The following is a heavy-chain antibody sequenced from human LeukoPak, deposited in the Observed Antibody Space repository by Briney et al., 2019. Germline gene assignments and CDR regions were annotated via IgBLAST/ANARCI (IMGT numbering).Heavy chain of an antibody. CDR3: ARYAHMVRGVIITNSQYYFDY. J-gene: IGHJ4*02. V-gene: IGHV1-18*01. CDR2: ISAYNGNT. CDR1: GYTFTSYG. Sequence: ASVKVSCKASGYTFTSYGISWVRQAPGQGLEWMGWISAYNGNTNYAQKLQGRVTMTTDTSTSTAYMELRSLRSDDTAVYYCARYAHMVRGVIITNSQYYFDYWGQGTLVTVSS. D-gene: IGHD3-10*01.